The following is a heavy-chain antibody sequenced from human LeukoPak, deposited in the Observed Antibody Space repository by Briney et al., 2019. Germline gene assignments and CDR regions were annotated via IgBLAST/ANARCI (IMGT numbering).Heavy chain of an antibody. Sequence: PSETLSLTCTISGASISSFYWSWIRQPPGKGLEWIGGINYSGSTNYNPSLKSRVTISIDTSKNQMSLNLRSVIAAATAVYYCASDPIHSDDYNAAWGQGALVSVSS. CDR1: GASISSFY. V-gene: IGHV4-59*01. CDR3: ASDPIHSDDYNAA. CDR2: INYSGST. J-gene: IGHJ5*02. D-gene: IGHD4/OR15-4a*01.